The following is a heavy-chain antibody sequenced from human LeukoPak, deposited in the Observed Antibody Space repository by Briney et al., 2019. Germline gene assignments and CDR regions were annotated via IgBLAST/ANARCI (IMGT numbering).Heavy chain of an antibody. CDR1: GGSISSGSYY. Sequence: PSQTLSLTCTVSGGSISSGSYYWSWIRQPAGKGLEWIGRMYTSGSTYYNPSLKSRVTISVDTSKNQFSLKLSSVTAADTAVYYCARAEHSSGYYPGAFDIWGQGTMVTVSS. V-gene: IGHV4-61*02. J-gene: IGHJ3*02. CDR2: MYTSGST. D-gene: IGHD3-22*01. CDR3: ARAEHSSGYYPGAFDI.